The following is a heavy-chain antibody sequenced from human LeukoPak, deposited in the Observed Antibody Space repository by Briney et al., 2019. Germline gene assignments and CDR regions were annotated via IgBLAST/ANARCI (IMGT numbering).Heavy chain of an antibody. CDR1: GFTFSSYS. V-gene: IGHV4-4*07. J-gene: IGHJ4*02. Sequence: GSLRLSCAASGFTFSSYSMNWVRQPAGKGLEWIGRIYASGSTNYNPSLKSRVTMSVDTSKNQFSLKLRSVTAADTAVYYCARERRIPAALYPGPPDFWGQGTLVIVSS. D-gene: IGHD6-13*01. CDR2: IYASGST. CDR3: ARERRIPAALYPGPPDF.